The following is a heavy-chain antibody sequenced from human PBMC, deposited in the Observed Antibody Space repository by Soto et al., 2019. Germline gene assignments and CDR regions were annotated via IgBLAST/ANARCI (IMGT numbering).Heavy chain of an antibody. D-gene: IGHD2-2*01. CDR2: ISGGST. J-gene: IGHJ4*02. V-gene: IGHV3-23*01. CDR3: ARDYLVVPHRVIDY. Sequence: GGSLRLSCAASGFMFTNYAMTWVRQAPGKGLEWVSIISGGSTHYADSVKGRFTISRDNSKNTLYLQMNSLRAEDTAVYYCARDYLVVPHRVIDYWGQGTLVTVS. CDR1: GFMFTNYA.